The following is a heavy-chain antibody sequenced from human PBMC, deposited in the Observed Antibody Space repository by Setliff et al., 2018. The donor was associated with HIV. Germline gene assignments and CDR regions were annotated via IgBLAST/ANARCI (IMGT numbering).Heavy chain of an antibody. D-gene: IGHD3-10*01. CDR3: ARGRSGAGDED. V-gene: IGHV1-69*13. CDR1: GGSFSRSA. Sequence: SVKVSCKASGGSFSRSAISWVRQAPGQGLEWMGGIIPMFDTANYAERFHGRVTMTADESTSTVYMELSSLRSEDTAVYFCARGRSGAGDEDWGQGTLVTVSS. CDR2: IIPMFDTA. J-gene: IGHJ4*02.